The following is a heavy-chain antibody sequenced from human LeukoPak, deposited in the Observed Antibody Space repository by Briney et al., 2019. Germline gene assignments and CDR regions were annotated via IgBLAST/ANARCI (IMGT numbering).Heavy chain of an antibody. V-gene: IGHV3-53*01. Sequence: GGSLRLTCAASGLTVSSNYMSWVRQAPGKGLEWVSVIYRIGSTYYADSVKGRFTISRDDSKNTLYLQMNSLRAEDTAVYYCARTGDGDSYIGAFDIWGQGTMVTVSS. CDR3: ARTGDGDSYIGAFDI. CDR2: IYRIGST. D-gene: IGHD4-17*01. CDR1: GLTVSSNY. J-gene: IGHJ3*02.